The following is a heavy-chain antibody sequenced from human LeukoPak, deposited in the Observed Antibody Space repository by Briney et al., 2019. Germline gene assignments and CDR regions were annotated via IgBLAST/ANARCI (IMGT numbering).Heavy chain of an antibody. CDR1: GYSISSGYY. J-gene: IGHJ4*02. Sequence: SETLSLTCTVSGYSISSGYYWGWIRQPPGKGLEWIGSIYHSGSTYYNPSLKSRVTISVDTSKNQFSLKLSSVTAADTAVYYCARGQGQYYYDNSGYSPDFDYWGQGTLVTVSS. CDR2: IYHSGST. D-gene: IGHD3-22*01. V-gene: IGHV4-38-2*02. CDR3: ARGQGQYYYDNSGYSPDFDY.